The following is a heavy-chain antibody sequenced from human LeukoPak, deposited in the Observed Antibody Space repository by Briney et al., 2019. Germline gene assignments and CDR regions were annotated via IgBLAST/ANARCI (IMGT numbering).Heavy chain of an antibody. CDR2: IKRDGSQK. CDR3: ARDLSPSSCSAGKCYYYDTFDI. J-gene: IGHJ3*02. CDR1: GFICSDYW. D-gene: IGHD2-15*01. Sequence: GGSLRLSCAASGFICSDYWMTWVRQAPGKGLEWVANIKRDGSQKNYVDSVKGRFSISRDNAKNSLYLQMNSLRAEDTAVYYCARDLSPSSCSAGKCYYYDTFDIWGHGTVVTVSS. V-gene: IGHV3-7*05.